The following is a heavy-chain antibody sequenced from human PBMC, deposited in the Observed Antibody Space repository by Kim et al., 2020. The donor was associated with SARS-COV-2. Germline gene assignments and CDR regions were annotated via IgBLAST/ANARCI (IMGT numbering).Heavy chain of an antibody. J-gene: IGHJ4*02. V-gene: IGHV3-30*18. CDR1: GFTFSSYG. CDR2: ISYDGKNK. Sequence: GALRLSCAVSGFTFSSYGMHWVRQAPGKGLEWVVVISYDGKNKYYGEAVKGRFTISRDNSKNTLDLQIHSLRVEDTAVYYCAKEDAVAVAGGFDCWGQGTLVTVS. CDR3: AKEDAVAVAGGFDC. D-gene: IGHD6-19*01.